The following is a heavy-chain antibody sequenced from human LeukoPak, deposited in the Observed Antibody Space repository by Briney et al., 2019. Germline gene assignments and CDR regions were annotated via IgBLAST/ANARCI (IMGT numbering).Heavy chain of an antibody. Sequence: GGSLRLSCAASGFTFSNYSMTWVRQAPGKGLEWVAVISYDGSNKYYADSVKGRFTISRDNSKNTLYLQMNSLRAEDTAVYYCARVGRWGTTAGHFDYWGQGTLVTVSS. V-gene: IGHV3-30*04. CDR1: GFTFSNYS. J-gene: IGHJ4*02. D-gene: IGHD6-13*01. CDR3: ARVGRWGTTAGHFDY. CDR2: ISYDGSNK.